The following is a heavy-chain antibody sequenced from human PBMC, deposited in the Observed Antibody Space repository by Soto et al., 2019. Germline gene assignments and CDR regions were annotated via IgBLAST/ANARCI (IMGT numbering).Heavy chain of an antibody. Sequence: SETLSLTCAVYGGSFSGYSWSWIRQPPGKGLEWIGYIYHSGSTYYNPSLKSRVTISVDKSKNQFSLKLSSVTAADTAVYYCASVRGGYYYAMDVWGQGTTVTVSS. CDR2: IYHSGST. D-gene: IGHD3-10*02. CDR1: GGSFSGYS. CDR3: ASVRGGYYYAMDV. V-gene: IGHV4-34*01. J-gene: IGHJ6*02.